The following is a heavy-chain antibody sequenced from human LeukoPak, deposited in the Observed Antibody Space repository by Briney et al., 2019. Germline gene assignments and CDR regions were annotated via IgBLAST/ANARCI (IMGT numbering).Heavy chain of an antibody. J-gene: IGHJ4*02. CDR1: GFTFDDYG. D-gene: IGHD3-22*01. CDR2: INWNGGST. V-gene: IGHV3-20*04. CDR3: ERGVYYYDSSGYYILGY. Sequence: GGSLRLSCAASGFTFDDYGMSWVRQAPGKGLEWVSGINWNGGSTGYADSVKGRFTISRDNAKNSLYLQMNSLRAEDTALYYCERGVYYYDSSGYYILGYWGQGTLVTVSS.